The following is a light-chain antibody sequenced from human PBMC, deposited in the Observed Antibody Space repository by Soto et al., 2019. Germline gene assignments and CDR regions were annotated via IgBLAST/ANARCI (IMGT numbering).Light chain of an antibody. V-gene: IGKV3-15*01. Sequence: EIVMTQSPATLSVSPGDSVTLSCRASQSVSSFLAWYQHQPGQPPRLLIYGASTRSTGVPARFSGSGSGTDLPLPTSSRQSDDIAVDYCHQCSDWTLLTFGQGTRLEIK. CDR3: HQCSDWTLLT. CDR2: GAS. CDR1: QSVSSF. J-gene: IGKJ5*01.